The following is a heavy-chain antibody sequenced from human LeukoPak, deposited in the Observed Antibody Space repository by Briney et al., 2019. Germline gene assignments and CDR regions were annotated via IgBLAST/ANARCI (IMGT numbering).Heavy chain of an antibody. CDR2: ISWNSGSI. V-gene: IGHV3-9*01. D-gene: IGHD3-9*01. Sequence: GGSLRLSCAASGFTFSSYEMNWVRQAPGKGLEWVSGISWNSGSIGYADSVKGRFTISRDNAKNSLYLQMNSLRAEDTALYYCAKDQRDILTGYWDYWGQGTLVTVSS. J-gene: IGHJ4*02. CDR1: GFTFSSYE. CDR3: AKDQRDILTGYWDY.